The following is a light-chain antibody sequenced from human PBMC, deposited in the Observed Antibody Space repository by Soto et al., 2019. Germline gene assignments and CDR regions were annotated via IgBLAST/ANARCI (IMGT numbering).Light chain of an antibody. V-gene: IGLV1-44*01. CDR2: SND. CDR3: AVWDGSLNGWV. CDR1: SSNIGTNT. J-gene: IGLJ3*02. Sequence: QSVLTQPPSASGTPGQRVTISCSGSSSNIGTNTVNWYQQFPGTAPELLIYSNDQRPSGVPDRFSGSKSGTSASLAIGGLQSDDEADYYCAVWDGSLNGWVFGGGTKSPS.